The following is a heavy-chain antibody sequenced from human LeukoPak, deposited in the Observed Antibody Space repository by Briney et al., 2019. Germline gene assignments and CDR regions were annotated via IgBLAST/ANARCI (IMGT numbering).Heavy chain of an antibody. V-gene: IGHV3-33*06. Sequence: GRSLRLSCAASGFTFSSYGMHWVRQPPGKGLEWVAVIWYDGSKKYYADSVKGRFTISRDNSKNTLYLQMNSLRAEDTAVYYCAKDVYDSNGYSHFQHWGQGTLVTVSS. J-gene: IGHJ1*01. CDR1: GFTFSSYG. D-gene: IGHD3-22*01. CDR3: AKDVYDSNGYSHFQH. CDR2: IWYDGSKK.